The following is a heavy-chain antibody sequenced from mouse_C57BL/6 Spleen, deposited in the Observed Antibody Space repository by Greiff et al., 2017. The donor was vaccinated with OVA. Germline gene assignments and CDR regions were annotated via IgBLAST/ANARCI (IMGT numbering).Heavy chain of an antibody. D-gene: IGHD1-1*01. CDR3: ARSPSYYYGSSYSFDD. J-gene: IGHJ2*01. CDR1: GYTFTSYW. V-gene: IGHV1-59*01. Sequence: QVQLQQPGAELVRPGTSVKLSCKASGYTFTSYWMHWVKQRPGQGLEWIGVIDPSDSYTNYNQKFKGKATLTVDTSSSTAYMQLSSLTSEDSAVYYCARSPSYYYGSSYSFDDWGQGTTLTVSS. CDR2: IDPSDSYT.